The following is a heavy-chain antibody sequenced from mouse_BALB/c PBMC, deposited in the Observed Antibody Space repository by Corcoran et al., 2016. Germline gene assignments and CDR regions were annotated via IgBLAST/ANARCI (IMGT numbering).Heavy chain of an antibody. Sequence: DVQLQESGPGLVKPSQSLSLTCSVTGYSITSGYYWNWIRQFPGNKLEWMGYISYDGSNNYNPSLKNRISITRDTSKNQFFLKLNSVTTEDTATYYCARGGYRYDGRYFDYWGQGTNLTVSS. CDR1: GYSITSGYY. CDR3: ARGGYRYDGRYFDY. V-gene: IGHV3-6*02. D-gene: IGHD2-14*01. CDR2: ISYDGSN. J-gene: IGHJ2*01.